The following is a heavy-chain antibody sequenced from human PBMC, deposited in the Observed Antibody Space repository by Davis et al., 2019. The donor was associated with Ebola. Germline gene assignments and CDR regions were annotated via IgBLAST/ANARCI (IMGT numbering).Heavy chain of an antibody. CDR3: ARVRPDLGGDWQVWYFDL. D-gene: IGHD2-21*02. V-gene: IGHV3-73*01. J-gene: IGHJ2*01. CDR2: IRSKANSYAT. Sequence: GGSLRLSCAASGFTSGATAMHRVRQASGNGLEWVGRIRSKANSYATAYAASVKGRFTISSDDSKNTAYLQMNSLRAEDTAVYYCARVRPDLGGDWQVWYFDLWGRGTLVTVSS. CDR1: GFTSGATA.